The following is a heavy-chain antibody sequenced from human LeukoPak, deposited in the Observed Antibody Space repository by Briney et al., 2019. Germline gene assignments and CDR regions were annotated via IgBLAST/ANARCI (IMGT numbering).Heavy chain of an antibody. Sequence: RGDPLKSSGKGLESSLAGYWIGGVGKMPGKGLDWWGIIYPGDVDTSYSPSFQGQVTISADKSISTSYLQWSILKASDTAKYYCARRHSRDYYYGMDVWGKGTTVTVSS. V-gene: IGHV5-51*01. D-gene: IGHD3-22*01. CDR2: IYPGDVDT. CDR1: ESSLAGYW. J-gene: IGHJ6*04. CDR3: ARRHSRDYYYGMDV.